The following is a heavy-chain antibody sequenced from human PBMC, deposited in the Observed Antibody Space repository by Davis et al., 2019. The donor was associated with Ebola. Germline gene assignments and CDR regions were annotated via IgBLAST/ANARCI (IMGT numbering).Heavy chain of an antibody. CDR1: GFTFSSYG. CDR3: AKSGYYDSSGYEDY. Sequence: GESLKISCAASGFTFSSYGMHWVRQAPGKGLEWVAVIWYDGSNKYYADSVKGRFTISRDNSKNTLYLQMNSLRAEDTAVYYCAKSGYYDSSGYEDYWGQGTLVTVSS. J-gene: IGHJ4*02. CDR2: IWYDGSNK. D-gene: IGHD3-22*01. V-gene: IGHV3-33*06.